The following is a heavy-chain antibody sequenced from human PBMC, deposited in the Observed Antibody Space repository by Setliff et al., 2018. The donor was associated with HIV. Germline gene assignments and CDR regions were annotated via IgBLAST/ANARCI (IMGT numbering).Heavy chain of an antibody. D-gene: IGHD2-21*02. CDR1: GGSISSNW. CDR3: AREGDGIDY. Sequence: ATLSLTCAVSGGSISSNWWSWIRQPPGQGLEWSGSIHYTGNTYNTPSLKSRLTISVDASKNQISLKLTSVTAADTAIYFCAREGDGIDYWGQGILVTVSS. CDR2: IHYTGNT. J-gene: IGHJ4*02. V-gene: IGHV4-59*04.